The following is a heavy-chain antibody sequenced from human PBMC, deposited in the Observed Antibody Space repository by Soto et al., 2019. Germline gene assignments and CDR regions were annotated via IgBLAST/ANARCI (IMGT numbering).Heavy chain of an antibody. Sequence: ASVKVSCKASGYTFTSYGISWVRQAPGQGLEWMGWISAYNGNTNYAQKLQGRVTMTTDTSTSTAYMELRGLRSDDTAGDYCARHASIVGVPAAPIGDNGMDGWGKGTTVTVSS. D-gene: IGHD2-2*01. CDR3: ARHASIVGVPAAPIGDNGMDG. J-gene: IGHJ6*04. CDR2: ISAYNGNT. V-gene: IGHV1-18*01. CDR1: GYTFTSYG.